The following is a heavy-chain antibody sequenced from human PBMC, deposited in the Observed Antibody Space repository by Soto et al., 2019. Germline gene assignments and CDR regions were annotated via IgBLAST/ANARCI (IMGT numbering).Heavy chain of an antibody. J-gene: IGHJ5*02. Sequence: LRLSCAASGIVFSDYMSWVRQAPGKGLEWLSYISGSGRTIYSADSVKGRFTISRDNATNSLYLQMNNVRTEDTAVYYCARLPFPWGWFDPWGQGTLVTVSS. D-gene: IGHD3-16*01. CDR3: ARLPFPWGWFDP. CDR1: GIVFSDY. CDR2: ISGSGRTI. V-gene: IGHV3-11*01.